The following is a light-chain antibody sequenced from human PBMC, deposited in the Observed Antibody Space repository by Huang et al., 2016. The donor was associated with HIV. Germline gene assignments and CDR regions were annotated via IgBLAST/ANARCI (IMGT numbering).Light chain of an antibody. Sequence: DIQMTQSPSSLSASVGDRVTITCRASQRIDAYLNWYQCKPGRAPKLLIFATSDVQGGVPSRFSGSRSGTTFTLTISSLQPQDFATYFCQQSYYFPRTFGQGTKVEMK. CDR2: ATS. V-gene: IGKV1-39*01. J-gene: IGKJ2*01. CDR3: QQSYYFPRT. CDR1: QRIDAY.